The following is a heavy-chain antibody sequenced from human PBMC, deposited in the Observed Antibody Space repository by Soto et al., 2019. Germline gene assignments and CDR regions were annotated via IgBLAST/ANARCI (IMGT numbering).Heavy chain of an antibody. J-gene: IGHJ4*02. CDR3: ATKESTSYGFYTYHSYGYPEGSFDY. D-gene: IGHD5-18*01. V-gene: IGHV3-30-3*01. Sequence: GGSLRLSCAASGFTFSSYAMHWVRQAPGKGLEWVAVISYDGSNKYYADSVKGRFTISRDNSKNTLYLQMNSLRAEDTAVYYCATKESTSYGFYTYHSYGYPEGSFDYWGQGTLVTVSS. CDR1: GFTFSSYA. CDR2: ISYDGSNK.